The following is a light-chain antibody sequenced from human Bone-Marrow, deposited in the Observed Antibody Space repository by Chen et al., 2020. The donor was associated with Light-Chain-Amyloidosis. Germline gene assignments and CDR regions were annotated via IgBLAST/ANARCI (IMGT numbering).Light chain of an antibody. V-gene: IGLV2-14*01. CDR3: SAYTITNTLV. CDR2: EVT. J-gene: IGLJ1*01. CDR1: SSDVGGDNH. Sequence: HSALTQPASVSGSPGQSITISCTGTSSDVGGDNHVSWYHQHPDKAPKLMIFEVTNRPSWVPDRFSGSKSENTASLTISGLQTEDEADYFCSAYTITNTLVFGSGTRVTVL.